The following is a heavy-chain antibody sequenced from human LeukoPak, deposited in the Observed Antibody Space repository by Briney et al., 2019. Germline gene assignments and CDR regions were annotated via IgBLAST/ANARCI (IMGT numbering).Heavy chain of an antibody. CDR2: INHSGST. V-gene: IGHV4-34*01. CDR3: ARGSRVRLWLRD. J-gene: IGHJ4*02. CDR1: GGSFSGYY. D-gene: IGHD3-10*01. Sequence: SETLSLTCAVYGGSFSGYYWSWIRQPPGKGLVWIGEINHSGSTNYNPSLKSRVTISVDTSKNQFSLKLSSVTAADTAVYYCARGSRVRLWLRDWGQGTLVTVSS.